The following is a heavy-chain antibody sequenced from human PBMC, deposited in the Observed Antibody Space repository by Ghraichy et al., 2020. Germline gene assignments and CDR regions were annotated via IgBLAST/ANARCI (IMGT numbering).Heavy chain of an antibody. CDR3: ARGPNPYYYDSSGLV. V-gene: IGHV4-31*03. D-gene: IGHD3-22*01. Sequence: SQTLSLTCTVSGGSISSGGYYWSWIRQHPGKGLEWIWYIYYSGSTYYNPSFKGRVTISVDTSKNQFSLKLSSVTASDTAVYYCARGPNPYYYDSSGLVWGQGTLVTVSS. CDR2: IYYSGST. CDR1: GGSISSGGYY. J-gene: IGHJ4*02.